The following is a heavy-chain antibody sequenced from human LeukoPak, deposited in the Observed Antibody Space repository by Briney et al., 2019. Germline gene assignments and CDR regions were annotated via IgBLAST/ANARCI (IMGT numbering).Heavy chain of an antibody. CDR1: GDSISSSSYY. Sequence: SETLSLTCTVSGDSISSSSYYWGWIRQPPVKWLELIGSIYYSGSTYYNPSLKSRVTISVDTSKNQFSLKLSSVTAADKAVYYCARTTEGGYTYDYFYYYYMDVWGKGTTVTISS. CDR3: ARTTEGGYTYDYFYYYYMDV. J-gene: IGHJ6*03. V-gene: IGHV4-39*07. D-gene: IGHD5-18*01. CDR2: IYYSGST.